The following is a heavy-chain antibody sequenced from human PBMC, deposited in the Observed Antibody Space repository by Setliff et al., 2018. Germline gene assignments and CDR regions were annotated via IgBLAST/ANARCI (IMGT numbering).Heavy chain of an antibody. CDR1: GGPMNDFY. D-gene: IGHD3-10*01. J-gene: IGHJ4*02. CDR2: VHFGGDT. V-gene: IGHV4-59*01. CDR3: ARHTIAMSTIISYFDY. Sequence: SETLSLTCIVSGGPMNDFYYSWVRQSPGKGLEWIGFVHFGGDTNYNPSLKSRVTMSADTSNNQFSLNLRSVTAADTAVYYCARHTIAMSTIISYFDYWGQGILVTVSS.